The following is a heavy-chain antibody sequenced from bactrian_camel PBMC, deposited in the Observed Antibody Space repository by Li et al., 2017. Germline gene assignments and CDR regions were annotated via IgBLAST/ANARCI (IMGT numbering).Heavy chain of an antibody. CDR2: FDGARKS. CDR1: QYAYRC. Sequence: ESGGGSVQAGGSLTLSCAASQYAYRCMAWFRQSPGKEREGVATFDGARKSSYVDSVKGRFTISFDNGKNTLYLQMNSLKSEDTAMYYCAADYLPYCHVGFSVEFEYWGQGTQVTVS. D-gene: IGHD1*01. V-gene: IGHV3S55*01. J-gene: IGHJ4*01. CDR3: AADYLPYCHVGFSVEFEY.